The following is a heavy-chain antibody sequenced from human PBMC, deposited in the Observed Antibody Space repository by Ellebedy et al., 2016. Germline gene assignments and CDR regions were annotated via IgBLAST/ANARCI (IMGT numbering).Heavy chain of an antibody. V-gene: IGHV3-7*04. D-gene: IGHD3-22*01. CDR2: IKQDGSEK. Sequence: GGSLRLXXAASGFTFSSYWMSWVRQAPGKGLEWVANIKQDGSEKYYVDSVKGRFTISRDNAKNSLYLQMNSLRAEDTAVYYCARDQGITMIVDSYYFDYWGQGTLVTVSS. CDR3: ARDQGITMIVDSYYFDY. CDR1: GFTFSSYW. J-gene: IGHJ4*02.